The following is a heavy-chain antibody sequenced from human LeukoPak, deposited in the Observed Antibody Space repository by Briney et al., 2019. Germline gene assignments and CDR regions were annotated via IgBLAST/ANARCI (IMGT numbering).Heavy chain of an antibody. CDR1: GGSISSSSYY. CDR2: IYYSGST. J-gene: IGHJ4*02. D-gene: IGHD3-3*01. V-gene: IGHV4-39*01. Sequence: TTSETLSLTCTVSGGSISSSSYYWGWIRQPPGKGLEWIGSIYYSGSTYYNPSLKSRVTISVDTSKNQFSLKLSSVTAADTAVYYCARSVYDFWSGYSLDYWGQGTLVTVSS. CDR3: ARSVYDFWSGYSLDY.